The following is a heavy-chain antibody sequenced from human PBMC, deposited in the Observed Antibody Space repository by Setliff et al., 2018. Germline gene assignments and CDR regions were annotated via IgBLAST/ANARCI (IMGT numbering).Heavy chain of an antibody. D-gene: IGHD6-19*01. Sequence: SETLSLTCVVDGMSFSEHYWAWIRQSPGKGLEWIGEISHTGSTNYNPSLKSRATISIDTSKNQLSLNLRSVTAADTAVYYCARAISGWYSAHYYYMDVWGKGTTVTVSS. J-gene: IGHJ6*03. CDR2: ISHTGST. CDR1: GMSFSEHY. V-gene: IGHV4-34*01. CDR3: ARAISGWYSAHYYYMDV.